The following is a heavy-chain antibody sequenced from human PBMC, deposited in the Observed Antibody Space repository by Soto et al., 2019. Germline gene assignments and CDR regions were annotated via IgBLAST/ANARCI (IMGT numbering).Heavy chain of an antibody. CDR1: GGSISSYY. V-gene: IGHV4-59*01. CDR2: MFYSGST. CDR3: ARDPHVGGFDY. D-gene: IGHD3-10*01. J-gene: IGHJ4*02. Sequence: QVQLQESGPGLVKPSETLSLTCTVSGGSISSYYWSWIRQPPGKGLEWVGYMFYSGSTKYNPSLKGRATISVDTSKNQFSLKVSSVTAADTAVYYCARDPHVGGFDYWGQGTLVTVSS.